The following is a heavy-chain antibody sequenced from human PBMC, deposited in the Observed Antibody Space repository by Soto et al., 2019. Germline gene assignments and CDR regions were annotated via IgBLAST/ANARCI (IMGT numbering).Heavy chain of an antibody. D-gene: IGHD1-26*01. CDR1: SGPTRSHN. CDR3: VRQGIDYLHGLVDV. J-gene: IGHJ6*02. V-gene: IGHV4-59*08. CDR2: VYYTGGT. Sequence: QVQVQQSGPRLVKPSETLSLTCTVSSGPTRSHNWGWIRQSPGRGLEWIGYVYYTGGTSYNPSLKSQVAISADTATNHTGRTLRSVTAADTAIYCCVRQGIDYLHGLVDVWGQGTAV.